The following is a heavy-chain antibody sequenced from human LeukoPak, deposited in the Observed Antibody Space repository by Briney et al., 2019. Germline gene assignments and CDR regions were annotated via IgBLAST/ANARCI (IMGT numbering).Heavy chain of an antibody. D-gene: IGHD2-15*01. CDR2: IYYSGTT. CDR1: GGSISSSSYY. Sequence: SETLSLTCTVSGGSISSSSYYWGWVRQPPGKGLEWIGSIYYSGTTFYTPSLKSRLTMSLDPPKNQFSLKLSFVTVADTAVYYCARKGPLHHLGYCSGGSCYTLGYWGQGTLVTVSS. J-gene: IGHJ4*02. CDR3: ARKGPLHHLGYCSGGSCYTLGY. V-gene: IGHV4-39*07.